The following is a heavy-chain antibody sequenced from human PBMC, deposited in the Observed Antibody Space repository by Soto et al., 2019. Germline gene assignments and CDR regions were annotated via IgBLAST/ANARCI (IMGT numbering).Heavy chain of an antibody. J-gene: IGHJ4*02. V-gene: IGHV3-23*01. CDR2: ISGSGGST. CDR3: AKPWYSGSYSDY. D-gene: IGHD1-26*01. CDR1: GFTFSSYA. Sequence: EVPLLESGGGLVQPGGSLRLSCAASGFTFSSYAMSWVRQAPGKGLEWVSAISGSGGSTYYADSVKGRFTISRDNSKNTLYLQMNSLRAEDTAVYYCAKPWYSGSYSDYWGQGTLVTVSS.